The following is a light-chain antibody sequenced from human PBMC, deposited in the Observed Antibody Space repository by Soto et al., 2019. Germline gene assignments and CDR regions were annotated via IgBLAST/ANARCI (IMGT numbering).Light chain of an antibody. Sequence: QSALTQPPSVSGSPGQSITISCTGTSSDVGGYNLVSWYQQHPGKAPKLMIYEGSKRPSGVANRFSGSKSGNTASLTISGRQAEEEADYYCCSYAGSSTLYVFGAGTKLTVL. J-gene: IGLJ1*01. CDR2: EGS. CDR1: SSDVGGYNL. CDR3: CSYAGSSTLYV. V-gene: IGLV2-23*01.